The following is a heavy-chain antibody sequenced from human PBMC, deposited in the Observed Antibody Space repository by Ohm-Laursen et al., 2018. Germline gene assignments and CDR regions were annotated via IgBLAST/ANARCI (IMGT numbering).Heavy chain of an antibody. J-gene: IGHJ4*02. CDR2: IYTSGST. CDR3: ARDSHTGRFDN. CDR1: GGSISNGGYY. Sequence: TLSLTCTVSGGSISNGGYYWSWIRQPAGKGLEWIGRIYTSGSTNYNPSLKSRVTMSVDTSKNQFSLTLTSVTAADTAMYYCARDSHTGRFDNWGQGTLVTVSS. D-gene: IGHD1-1*01. V-gene: IGHV4-61*02.